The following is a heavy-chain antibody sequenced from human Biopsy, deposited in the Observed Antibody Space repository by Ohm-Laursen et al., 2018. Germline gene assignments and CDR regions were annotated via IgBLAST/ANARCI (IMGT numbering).Heavy chain of an antibody. V-gene: IGHV1-46*01. CDR1: GYTFTTYY. CDR3: VLASFDY. Sequence: ASVKVSCKASGYTFTTYYIHWVRQAPGQGLEWMGIINPGGNSTAYTQNFQGRVTMTWNTSTNTVYMELSRLRSEDTAVYYCVLASFDYWGQGTLVTVPS. CDR2: INPGGNST. J-gene: IGHJ4*02.